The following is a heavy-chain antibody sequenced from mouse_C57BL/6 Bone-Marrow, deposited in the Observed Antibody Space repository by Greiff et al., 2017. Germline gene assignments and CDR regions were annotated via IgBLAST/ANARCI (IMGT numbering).Heavy chain of an antibody. CDR2: IDPENGDT. J-gene: IGHJ2*01. CDR3: TGEGTTVVFDY. Sequence: VQLQQSGAELVRPGASVKLSCTASGFNIKDYYMHWVKQRPEQGLEWIGWIDPENGDTEYASKFQGKATITADTSSNTAYLQLRSLTAEDTAVYYCTGEGTTVVFDYWGQGTTLTVSS. D-gene: IGHD1-1*01. V-gene: IGHV14-4*01. CDR1: GFNIKDYY.